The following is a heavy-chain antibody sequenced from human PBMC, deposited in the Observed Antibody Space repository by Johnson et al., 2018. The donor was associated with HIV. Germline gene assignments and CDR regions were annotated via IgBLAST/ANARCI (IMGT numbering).Heavy chain of an antibody. CDR1: GFTFSDYY. Sequence: QVQLVESGGGLVKPGGSLRLSCAASGFTFSDYYMSWIRQAPGKGLEWVSYISISGSTIYYADSVKGRFTISRDNAKNSLYLQINSLKPEDTAVYYCAGFPSGDSRDDLDIWGQGTMVTVSS. D-gene: IGHD5-18*01. CDR3: AGFPSGDSRDDLDI. CDR2: ISISGSTI. V-gene: IGHV3-11*04. J-gene: IGHJ3*02.